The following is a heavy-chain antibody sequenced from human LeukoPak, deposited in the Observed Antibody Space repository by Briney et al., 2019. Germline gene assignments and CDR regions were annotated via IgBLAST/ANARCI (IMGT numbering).Heavy chain of an antibody. Sequence: SETLSLTCTVSGGSISSSSYYWGWIRQPPGKGLEWIGSIYYSGSTYYNPSLKSRVTISVDTSKNQFSLKLSSVTAADTAVYYCARGANSGYFDLWGRGTLVTVSS. J-gene: IGHJ2*01. CDR3: ARGANSGYFDL. CDR2: IYYSGST. D-gene: IGHD4/OR15-4a*01. CDR1: GGSISSSSYY. V-gene: IGHV4-39*07.